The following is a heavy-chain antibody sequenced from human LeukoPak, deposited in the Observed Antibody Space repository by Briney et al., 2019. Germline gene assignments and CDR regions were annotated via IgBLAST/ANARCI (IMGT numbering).Heavy chain of an antibody. Sequence: PSETLSLTCTVSGYSISSGYYWGWIRQPPGKGLEWIGSIYHSGSTNYNPSLKSRVTMSVDTSKNQFSLKLSSVTAADTAVYYCARVRDYGSDDAFDIWGQGTMVTVSS. CDR2: IYHSGST. CDR3: ARVRDYGSDDAFDI. J-gene: IGHJ3*02. V-gene: IGHV4-38-2*02. CDR1: GYSISSGYY. D-gene: IGHD3-10*01.